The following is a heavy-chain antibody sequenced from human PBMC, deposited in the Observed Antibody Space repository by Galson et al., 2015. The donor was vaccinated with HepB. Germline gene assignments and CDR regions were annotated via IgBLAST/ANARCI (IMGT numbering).Heavy chain of an antibody. CDR2: ISYDGSNK. V-gene: IGHV3-30*18. CDR1: GFTFSSYG. CDR3: AKAGYGSVSPPDY. J-gene: IGHJ4*02. Sequence: SLRLSCAASGFTFSSYGMHWVRQAPGKGLEWVAVISYDGSNKYYADSVKGRFTISRDNSKNTLYLQMNSLRAEDTAVYYCAKAGYGSVSPPDYWGQGTLVTVSS. D-gene: IGHD3-10*01.